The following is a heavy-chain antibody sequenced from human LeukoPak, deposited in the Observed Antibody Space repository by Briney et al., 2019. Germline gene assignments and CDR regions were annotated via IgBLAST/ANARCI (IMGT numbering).Heavy chain of an antibody. J-gene: IGHJ4*02. CDR1: GGSISSGGYS. CDR3: ARGPNDYVWGSYRYRSNPFDY. V-gene: IGHV4-30-2*01. Sequence: PSETLSLTCAVSGGSISSGGYSWSWIRQPPGKGLEWIGYIYHSGSTYYNPSLKSRVTISVDRSKNQFSLKLSSVTAADTAVYYCARGPNDYVWGSYRYRSNPFDYWGQGTLVTVSS. D-gene: IGHD3-16*02. CDR2: IYHSGST.